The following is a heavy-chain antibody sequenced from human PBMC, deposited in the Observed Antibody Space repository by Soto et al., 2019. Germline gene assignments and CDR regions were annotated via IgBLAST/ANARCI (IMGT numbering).Heavy chain of an antibody. CDR3: ARDSIYYYDSLS. CDR2: IYDSGTT. CDR1: GASVSSGDY. J-gene: IGHJ4*02. V-gene: IGHV4-31*03. Sequence: QVQLQESGPGLVRPSQTLSLTCTVSGASVSSGDYWTWIRQHPGKGLEWIGYIYDSGTTLYNPSLKSRVTKSLDTSKNQLSLKLNSVTAADTAVYFCARDSIYYYDSLSWGQGTLVTVSS. D-gene: IGHD3-3*01.